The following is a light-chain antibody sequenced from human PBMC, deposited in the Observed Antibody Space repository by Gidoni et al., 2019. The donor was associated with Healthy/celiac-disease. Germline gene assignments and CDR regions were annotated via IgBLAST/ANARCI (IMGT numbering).Light chain of an antibody. CDR3: QQYNNWPPIT. J-gene: IGKJ5*01. Sequence: EIVLTQSPATLSVSPGERATLSCRASQSVSSNLAWSQQKPGQAPRLPIDGASTRATGIPARVSGSGAWTEFTLTISSLQSEDFSIFYWQQYNNWPPITFGQGTQLEIK. CDR1: QSVSSN. CDR2: GAS. V-gene: IGKV3-15*01.